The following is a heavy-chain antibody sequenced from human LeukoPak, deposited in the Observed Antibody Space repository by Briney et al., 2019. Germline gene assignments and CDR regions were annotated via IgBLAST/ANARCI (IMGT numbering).Heavy chain of an antibody. D-gene: IGHD3-3*01. J-gene: IGHJ4*02. V-gene: IGHV4-39*01. CDR3: ARRPSVFGVIIKYYFDY. CDR2: IYYSGST. Sequence: SETLSLTCTVSGGPISSSSYYWGWIRQPPGKGLEWIGSIYYSGSTYYNPSLKSRATISVDTSKNQFSLKLSSVTAADTAVYYCARRPSVFGVIIKYYFDYWGQGILVTVSS. CDR1: GGPISSSSYY.